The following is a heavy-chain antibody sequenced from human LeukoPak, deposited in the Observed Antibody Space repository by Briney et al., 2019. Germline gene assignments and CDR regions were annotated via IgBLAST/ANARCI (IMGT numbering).Heavy chain of an antibody. D-gene: IGHD5-12*01. Sequence: SETLSLTCAVSGGSFGDFYWSWIRQPPGKGLEWIGYIYYSGSTNYNPSLKSRVTISVDTSKNQFSLKLSSVTAADTAVYYCARDQGYSGYDFEAFDIWGQGTMVTVSS. J-gene: IGHJ3*02. CDR2: IYYSGST. CDR1: GGSFGDFY. V-gene: IGHV4-59*01. CDR3: ARDQGYSGYDFEAFDI.